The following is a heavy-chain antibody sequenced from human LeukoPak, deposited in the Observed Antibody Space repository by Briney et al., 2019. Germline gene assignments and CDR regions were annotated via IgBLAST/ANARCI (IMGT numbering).Heavy chain of an antibody. CDR3: ARGGVGATTMPHWYFDL. Sequence: SETLSLTCAIYGGSFSGYYWTWIRQPPGKGLEWIGEINHSASTNYNPSLKSRVTISVDTSKNQFSLKLSSVTAADTAVYYCARGGVGATTMPHWYFDLWGRGTLVTVSS. D-gene: IGHD1-26*01. CDR1: GGSFSGYY. V-gene: IGHV4-34*01. CDR2: INHSAST. J-gene: IGHJ2*01.